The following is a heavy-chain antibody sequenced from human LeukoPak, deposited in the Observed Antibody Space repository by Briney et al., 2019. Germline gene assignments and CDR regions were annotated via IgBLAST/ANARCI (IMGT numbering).Heavy chain of an antibody. J-gene: IGHJ4*02. CDR2: ISSSGVST. D-gene: IGHD6-6*01. V-gene: IGHV3-23*01. CDR1: GFTFSSYA. Sequence: GGSLRLSCAASGFTFSSYAMSWVRQAPGKGLEWVAGISSSGVSTYYADSVKGRFTISRDNSKNTLYLQMNSLRAEDTAEYYCARRIGDSSRVDFWGQGTLVTVSS. CDR3: ARRIGDSSRVDF.